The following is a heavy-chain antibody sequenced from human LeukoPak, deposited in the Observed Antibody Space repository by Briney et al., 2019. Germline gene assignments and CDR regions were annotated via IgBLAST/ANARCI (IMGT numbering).Heavy chain of an antibody. CDR3: AREGIAAAQIT. Sequence: GGSLRLSCAASGFTFSSYSMNWVRQAPGKGLEWVANIKQDGSEKYYVDSVKGRFTISRDNAKNSLYLQMNSLRAEDTAVYYCAREGIAAAQITWGQGTLVTVSS. CDR2: IKQDGSEK. D-gene: IGHD6-13*01. CDR1: GFTFSSYS. J-gene: IGHJ4*02. V-gene: IGHV3-7*01.